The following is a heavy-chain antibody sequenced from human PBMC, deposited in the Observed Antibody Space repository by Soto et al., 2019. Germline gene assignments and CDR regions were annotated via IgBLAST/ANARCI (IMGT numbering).Heavy chain of an antibody. CDR3: AMVDVYLTPSPPDV. D-gene: IGHD2-8*01. CDR1: GYRFTSYG. J-gene: IGHJ6*02. V-gene: IGHV1-18*01. Sequence: QVQLVQSGAEVKNPGASVKVSCKASGYRFTSYGIGWVRQAPGQGLEWMGWINAYNGNTNYAQNLQGRVTLTTDTSKSTAYMELRSLRSNDTGVYFWAMVDVYLTPSPPDVWGQGTTVT. CDR2: INAYNGNT.